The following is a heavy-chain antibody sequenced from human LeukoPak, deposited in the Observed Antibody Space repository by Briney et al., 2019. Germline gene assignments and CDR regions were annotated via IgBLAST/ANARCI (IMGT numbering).Heavy chain of an antibody. Sequence: SQTLSLTCAISGGSVRQSPSRGLEWLATTYDRSKWYNDYAVSVKGRITISADTSKNQFSLQLNSVTPEDTAVYYCARPISGLGDWGKGTLVTVS. V-gene: IGHV6-1*01. D-gene: IGHD3-16*01. CDR2: TYDRSKWYN. CDR3: ARPISGLGD. J-gene: IGHJ4*02. CDR1: GGSV.